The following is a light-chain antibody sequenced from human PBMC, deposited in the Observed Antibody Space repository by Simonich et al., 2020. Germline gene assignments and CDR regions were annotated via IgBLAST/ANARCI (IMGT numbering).Light chain of an antibody. J-gene: IGKJ1*01. V-gene: IGKV4-1*01. CDR1: QRVLYSSNNKNY. CDR2: WES. Sequence: DIVMTQSPDSLAVSLGERATINCKSSQRVLYSSNNKNYLAWYQQKPGQPPKLLIYWESTRESGVPDRFRGSGSGTDFTLTISSLQAEDVAVYYCQQYYSTPRTFGQGTKVEIK. CDR3: QQYYSTPRT.